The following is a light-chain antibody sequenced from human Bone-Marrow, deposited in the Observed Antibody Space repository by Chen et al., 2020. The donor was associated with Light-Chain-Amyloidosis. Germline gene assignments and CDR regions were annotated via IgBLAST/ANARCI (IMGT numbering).Light chain of an antibody. CDR3: QQYNSYPYT. CDR1: QSISSW. J-gene: IGKJ2*01. V-gene: IGKV1-5*01. CDR2: DAS. Sequence: DIQMTKSPSPLSASVGDRVTITCRASQSISSWLAWYQQKPGKAPKLLIYDASSLESGVPSRFSGSGSGTEFTLTISSLQPDDFATYYCQQYNSYPYTFGQGTKLEIK.